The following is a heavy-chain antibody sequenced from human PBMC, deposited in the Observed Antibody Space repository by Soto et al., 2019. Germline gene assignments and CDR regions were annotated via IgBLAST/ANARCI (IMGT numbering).Heavy chain of an antibody. CDR3: AKGHLYRGSDYDYGMDV. V-gene: IGHV3-30*18. CDR1: GFTFSSYG. CDR2: ISYDGTNK. J-gene: IGHJ6*02. D-gene: IGHD1-26*01. Sequence: QVQLVESGGGVVQPGRSLRLSCAASGFTFSSYGMHWVRQAPGKGPEWVAVISYDGTNKYFADSVKGRVTISRDNSKKTLVLEMHRLGAEDTAGYYCAKGHLYRGSDYDYGMDVWGQGTTVTVSS.